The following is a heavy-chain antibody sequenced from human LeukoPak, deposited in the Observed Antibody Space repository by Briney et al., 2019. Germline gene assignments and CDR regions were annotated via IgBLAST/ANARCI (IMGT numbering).Heavy chain of an antibody. CDR3: ARAGYCSGGSCYSWFDP. J-gene: IGHJ5*02. D-gene: IGHD2-15*01. CDR1: GYSISSGYY. CDR2: IYHSGST. V-gene: IGHV4-38-2*01. Sequence: SETLSLTCAVSGYSISSGYYWGWIRQPPGKGLEWTGSIYHSGSTYYNPSLKSRVTISVDTSKNQFSLKLSSVTAADTAVYYCARAGYCSGGSCYSWFDPWGQGTLVTVSS.